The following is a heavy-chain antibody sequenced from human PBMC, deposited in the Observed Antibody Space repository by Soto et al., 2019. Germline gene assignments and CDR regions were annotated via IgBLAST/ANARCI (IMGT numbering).Heavy chain of an antibody. D-gene: IGHD5-12*01. Sequence: GGSLRLSCAASGFTFSSYGMHWVRQAPGKGLEWVAVISYDGSNKYYADSVKGRFTISRDNSKNTLYLQMNSLRAEDTAVYYCAKVQRKRLGLYYFDYWGQGTLVTVAS. V-gene: IGHV3-30*18. J-gene: IGHJ4*02. CDR1: GFTFSSYG. CDR2: ISYDGSNK. CDR3: AKVQRKRLGLYYFDY.